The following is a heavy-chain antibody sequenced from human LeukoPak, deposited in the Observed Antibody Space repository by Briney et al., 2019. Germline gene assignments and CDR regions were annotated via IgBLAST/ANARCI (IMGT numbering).Heavy chain of an antibody. D-gene: IGHD1-26*01. J-gene: IGHJ4*02. Sequence: RSGGSLRLSCAASGFTFSSYAMNWVRQAPGKGLEWVSATSGSGTSTDYADSVRGRFTISRDNSKNMLYLQMNSLRAEDTALYYCARDDDISSGSSQFDYWGQGTLVTVSS. CDR3: ARDDDISSGSSQFDY. CDR2: TSGSGTST. CDR1: GFTFSSYA. V-gene: IGHV3-23*01.